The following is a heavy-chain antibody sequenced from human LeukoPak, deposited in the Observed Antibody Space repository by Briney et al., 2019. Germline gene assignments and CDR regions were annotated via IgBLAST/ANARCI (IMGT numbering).Heavy chain of an antibody. V-gene: IGHV4-59*08. J-gene: IGHJ2*01. CDR3: ARRAYCSSTSCYAKGSWYFDL. D-gene: IGHD2-2*01. Sequence: SETLSLTCTVSGGSISSYYWSWIRQPPGKGLEWIGYIYYSGSTNYNPSLKSRVTISVDTSKNQFSLKLSSVTAADTAVYYCARRAYCSSTSCYAKGSWYFDLWGRGTLVTVSS. CDR1: GGSISSYY. CDR2: IYYSGST.